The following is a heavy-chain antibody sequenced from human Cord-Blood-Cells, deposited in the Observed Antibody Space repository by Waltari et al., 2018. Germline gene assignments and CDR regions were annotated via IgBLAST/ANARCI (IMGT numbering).Heavy chain of an antibody. CDR1: GGPLSSRSYY. D-gene: IGHD6-6*01. J-gene: IGHJ1*01. CDR3: ARRRRVYSSSSYFQH. CDR2: IYYRGST. Sequence: QLQLQESGPGLVKPSETLSLTCTVPGGPLSSRSYYWGWIRQPPGKGLEWLGSIYYRGSTYYNPSLKSRVTISVDTSKNQFSLKLSSVTAADTAVYYCARRRRVYSSSSYFQHWGQGTLVTVSS. V-gene: IGHV4-39*01.